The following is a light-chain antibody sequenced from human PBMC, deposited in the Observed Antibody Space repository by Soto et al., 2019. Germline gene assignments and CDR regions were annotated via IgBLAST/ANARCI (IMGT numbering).Light chain of an antibody. Sequence: QSVLTQPPSVSGAPGQRVTISCTGRSSNIGAGYDVHWYQQLPGTAPKLLTYGNIKRPSGVPDRFSGSKSGNTASLTVSGLQAEDEADYYCLSYAGNHIYVFGSGTKV. CDR2: GNI. J-gene: IGLJ1*01. CDR3: LSYAGNHIYV. CDR1: SSNIGAGYD. V-gene: IGLV1-40*01.